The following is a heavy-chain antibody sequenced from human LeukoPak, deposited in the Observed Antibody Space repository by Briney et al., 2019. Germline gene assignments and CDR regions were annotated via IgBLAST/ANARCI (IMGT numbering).Heavy chain of an antibody. J-gene: IGHJ4*02. CDR2: ISAYNGNT. Sequence: ASVKVSCKASGYTFTSYGISWVRQAPGQGLEWMGWISAYNGNTNYAQKLQGRVTMTTDTSTSTAYMELRSLISDDTAVYYCARGYCSSTSCSPIDYWGQGTLVTVSS. CDR3: ARGYCSSTSCSPIDY. V-gene: IGHV1-18*01. D-gene: IGHD2-2*01. CDR1: GYTFTSYG.